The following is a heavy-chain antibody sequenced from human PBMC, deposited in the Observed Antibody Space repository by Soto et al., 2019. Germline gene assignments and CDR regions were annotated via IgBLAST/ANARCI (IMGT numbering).Heavy chain of an antibody. D-gene: IGHD6-19*01. CDR1: GFTFSSYW. CDR2: INSDGSST. V-gene: IGHV3-74*01. J-gene: IGHJ6*03. Sequence: LRLSCAASGFTFSSYWMHWVRQAPGKGLVWVSRINSDGSSTSYADSVKGRFTISRDNAKNTLYLQMNSLRAEDTAVYYCARDNVAVAGTLDYYYYYMDVWGKGTTVTVSS. CDR3: ARDNVAVAGTLDYYYYYMDV.